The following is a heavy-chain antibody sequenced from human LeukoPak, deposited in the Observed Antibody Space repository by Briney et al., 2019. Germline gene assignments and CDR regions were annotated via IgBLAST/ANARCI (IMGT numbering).Heavy chain of an antibody. CDR2: INPSGGST. V-gene: IGHV1-46*01. CDR1: GYTFTSYY. CDR3: AADARTGDYEYYYYGMDV. J-gene: IGHJ6*02. D-gene: IGHD4-17*01. Sequence: ASVKVSCKASGYTFTSYYMHWVRQAPGQGLEWMGIINPSGGSTSYAQKFQGRVTMTRDTSTSTVYMELSSLRSEDTAVYYCAADARTGDYEYYYYGMDVWGQGTTVTVSS.